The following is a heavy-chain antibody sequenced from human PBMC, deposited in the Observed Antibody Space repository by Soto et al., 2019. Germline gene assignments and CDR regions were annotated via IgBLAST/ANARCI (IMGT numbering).Heavy chain of an antibody. V-gene: IGHV3-23*01. CDR3: ARFAATSGYSPNDF. J-gene: IGHJ4*02. CDR2: ISGSGEST. CDR1: AFTFSTYA. Sequence: EVQLLESGGGLVQPGGSLRLSCAASAFTFSTYAMTWVRQAPGRGLEWVSTISGSGESTYYADSVKGRFAISRDNSKNTLDLQLNSLRAEDTAVYYCARFAATSGYSPNDFWGQGTLVSVSS. D-gene: IGHD3-22*01.